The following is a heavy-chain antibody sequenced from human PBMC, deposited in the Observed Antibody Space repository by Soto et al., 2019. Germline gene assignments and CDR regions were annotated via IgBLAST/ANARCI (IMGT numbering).Heavy chain of an antibody. CDR3: ARESRGYDPYGMDV. V-gene: IGHV4-31*03. D-gene: IGHD5-12*01. CDR1: GGSISSGGYY. J-gene: IGHJ6*02. Sequence: SETLSLTCTVSGGSISSGGYYWSWIRQHPGKGLEWIGYIYYSGSTYYNPSLKSRVTISVDTSKNQFSLKLSSVTAADTAVYYCARESRGYDPYGMDVWGQGTTVTVS. CDR2: IYYSGST.